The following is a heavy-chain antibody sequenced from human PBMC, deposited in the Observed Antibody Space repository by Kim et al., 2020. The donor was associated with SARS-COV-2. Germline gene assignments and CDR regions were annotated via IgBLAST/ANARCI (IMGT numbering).Heavy chain of an antibody. Sequence: SETLSLTCSVAGASMTSRAYYWAWIRQTPGKGPEWIGSRYYTGSADYNSSLKTRVTISVDPAKNQFSLRLTSVTAADTAVYFCAGIVVAASRMMYFDYWGRGTLVTVSS. J-gene: IGHJ4*02. V-gene: IGHV4-39*07. CDR3: AGIVVAASRMMYFDY. CDR1: GASMTSRAYY. D-gene: IGHD2-15*01. CDR2: RYYTGSA.